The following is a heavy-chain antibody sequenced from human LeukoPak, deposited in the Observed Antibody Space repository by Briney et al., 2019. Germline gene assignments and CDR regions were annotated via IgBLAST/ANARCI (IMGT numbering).Heavy chain of an antibody. CDR3: VRRSTAGEWFDP. CDR1: GGSITSVGYL. Sequence: SETLSLTCTVSGGSITSVGYLWGWIRQPPGKGLEWIGTIFHSGSTYYNASLKSRVTMSVDTSKNQFSLKLSSVTAADTAVYYCVRRSTAGEWFDPWGQGTLVTVSS. D-gene: IGHD3-16*01. CDR2: IFHSGST. V-gene: IGHV4-39*01. J-gene: IGHJ5*02.